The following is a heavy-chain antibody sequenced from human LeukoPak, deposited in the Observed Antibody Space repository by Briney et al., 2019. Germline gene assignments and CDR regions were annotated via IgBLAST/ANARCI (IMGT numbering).Heavy chain of an antibody. CDR1: GGSISSSGYY. CDR2: VSHSGST. CDR3: ARSGDSSPHWYFDL. J-gene: IGHJ2*01. D-gene: IGHD1-26*01. Sequence: PSEALSLTCTVSGGSISSSGYYWGWIRQPPGKGLEWIGSVSHSGSTFYIPSLKSRVTISVDTSKNQFSLKLSSVTAADTAVYYCARSGDSSPHWYFDLWGRGTLVTVSS. V-gene: IGHV4-39*07.